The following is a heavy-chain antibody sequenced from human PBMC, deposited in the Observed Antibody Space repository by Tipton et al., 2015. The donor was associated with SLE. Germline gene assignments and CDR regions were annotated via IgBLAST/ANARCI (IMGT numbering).Heavy chain of an antibody. CDR3: ARHMRYNWNYFDN. CDR1: GGSISSYY. J-gene: IGHJ4*02. V-gene: IGHV4-59*08. CDR2: IYYSGSTNYSGST. Sequence: TLSLTCTVSGGSISSYYWSWIRQPPGKGLEWIGYIYYSGSTNYSGSTNYNPSLQSRVTVSVDTSKNHFSLTLSSVTAADTAVYYCARHMRYNWNYFDNWGQGSLVIVSS. D-gene: IGHD1-20*01.